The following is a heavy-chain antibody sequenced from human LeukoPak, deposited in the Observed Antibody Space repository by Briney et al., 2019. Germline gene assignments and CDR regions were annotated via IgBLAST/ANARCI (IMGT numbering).Heavy chain of an antibody. V-gene: IGHV3-30-3*01. J-gene: IGHJ5*02. CDR2: ISYDGSNK. CDR1: GFTFSSYA. Sequence: GGSLRLSCAASGFTFSSYAMHWVRQAPGKGLEWVAVISYDGSNKYYADSVKGRFTISRDNSKNTLYLQMNSLRAEDTAVYYCARVRDYSDSGNYYYNWFDPWGQGTLVTVSS. D-gene: IGHD3-22*01. CDR3: ARVRDYSDSGNYYYNWFDP.